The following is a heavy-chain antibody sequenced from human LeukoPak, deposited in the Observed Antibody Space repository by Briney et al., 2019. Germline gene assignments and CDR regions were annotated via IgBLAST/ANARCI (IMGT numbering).Heavy chain of an antibody. Sequence: PGGSLRLSCAASGFTFSSYEMNWVRQAPGKGLEWASYISSSGSTIYYADSVEGRFTISRDNAKNSLYLQMNSLRAEDTAVYYCARDAYINYARSRAFDYWGQGTLVTVSS. CDR3: ARDAYINYARSRAFDY. CDR1: GFTFSSYE. J-gene: IGHJ4*02. V-gene: IGHV3-48*03. D-gene: IGHD4-11*01. CDR2: ISSSGSTI.